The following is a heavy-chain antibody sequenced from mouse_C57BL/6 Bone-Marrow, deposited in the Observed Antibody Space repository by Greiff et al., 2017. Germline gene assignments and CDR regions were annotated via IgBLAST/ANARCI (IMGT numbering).Heavy chain of an antibody. CDR3: ANRYGYDANFDV. CDR1: GFNIKDYY. J-gene: IGHJ1*03. Sequence: VHVKQSGAELVKPGASVKLSCTASGFNIKDYYMHWVKQRTEQGLEWIGRIDPEDGETKYAPKFQGKATITADTSSNTAYLQLSSLTSEDTAVYYCANRYGYDANFDVWGTGTTVTVSS. CDR2: IDPEDGET. V-gene: IGHV14-2*01. D-gene: IGHD2-2*01.